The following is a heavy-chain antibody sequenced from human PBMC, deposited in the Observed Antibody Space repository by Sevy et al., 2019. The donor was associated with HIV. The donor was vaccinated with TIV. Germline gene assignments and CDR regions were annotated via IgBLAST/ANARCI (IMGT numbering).Heavy chain of an antibody. CDR3: AREGCSRPHDY. Sequence: GGSLRLSCAASGFALHEYSMSCIRQAPGKGLEWVATLSFGCGKINYADSVKGRFTISRDNSKNSFYLQMDNLRVEDTALYYCAREGCSRPHDYWGQGTRVTVSS. V-gene: IGHV3-23*01. CDR1: GFALHEYS. CDR2: LSFGCGKI. J-gene: IGHJ4*02. D-gene: IGHD2-8*01.